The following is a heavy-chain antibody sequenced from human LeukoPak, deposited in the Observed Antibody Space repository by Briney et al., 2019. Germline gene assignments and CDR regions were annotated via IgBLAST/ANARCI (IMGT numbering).Heavy chain of an antibody. D-gene: IGHD5-18*01. J-gene: IGHJ4*02. V-gene: IGHV1-2*02. Sequence: ASVKVSCKASGYTFTGYYMHWVRQAPGQGLEWMGWINPNSGGTNYAQKFQGRVTMTRDTSISTACMELSRLRSDDTAVYYCARESEYSYGLLDYWGQGTLVTVSS. CDR2: INPNSGGT. CDR3: ARESEYSYGLLDY. CDR1: GYTFTGYY.